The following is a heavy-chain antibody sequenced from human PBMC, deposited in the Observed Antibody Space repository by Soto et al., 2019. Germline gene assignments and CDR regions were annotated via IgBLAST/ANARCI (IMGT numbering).Heavy chain of an antibody. V-gene: IGHV1-18*01. CDR1: GYTFTNYG. J-gene: IGHJ4*02. Sequence: ASVKVSCKASGYTFTNYGIAWVRQAPGQGLEWMGWISAYSGSTDYAPKLQGRVTMTKDTSTSTVYMELRDLRSDDTAVYYCTRDRLTLTTSLIFDYWGPGTLVTVSS. D-gene: IGHD4-4*01. CDR3: TRDRLTLTTSLIFDY. CDR2: ISAYSGST.